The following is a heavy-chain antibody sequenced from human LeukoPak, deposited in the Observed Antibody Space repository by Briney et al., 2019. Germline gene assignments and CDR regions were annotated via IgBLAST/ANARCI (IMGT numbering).Heavy chain of an antibody. CDR1: GYSFTSYW. D-gene: IGHD2-2*01. CDR3: ARPSTSRGDAFDI. CDR2: IYPGDSDT. J-gene: IGHJ3*02. V-gene: IGHV5-51*01. Sequence: GESLQISCKGSGYSFTSYWIGWVRQMPGKGLEWMGIIYPGDSDTRYSPSFQGQVTISADKSISTAYLQWSSLKASDTAMYYCARPSTSRGDAFDIWGQGTMVTVSS.